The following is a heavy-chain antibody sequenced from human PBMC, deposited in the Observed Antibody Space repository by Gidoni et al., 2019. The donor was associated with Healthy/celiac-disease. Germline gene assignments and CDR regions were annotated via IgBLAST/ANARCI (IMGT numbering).Heavy chain of an antibody. V-gene: IGHV4-39*01. J-gene: IGHJ5*02. CDR1: GDSISSPAYY. CDR2: IYYSGST. CDR3: ATSPSVYGDGGTNWFDP. D-gene: IGHD4-17*01. Sequence: QLQLQESRPGLVTPSETLSLTCTVSGDSISSPAYYWGWIRPPPGKGLEWIGSIYYSGSTYYNPSIKSPVTISVDTSKNQFSLTLSSVTAADTAVYYCATSPSVYGDGGTNWFDPWGQGTLVTVSS.